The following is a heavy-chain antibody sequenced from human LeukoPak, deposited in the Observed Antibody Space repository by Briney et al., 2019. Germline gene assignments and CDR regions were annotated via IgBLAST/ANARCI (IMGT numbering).Heavy chain of an antibody. CDR3: AGDLLAVAVTESNY. D-gene: IGHD6-19*01. CDR2: INPNSGGT. CDR1: GYTFTGYY. Sequence: ASVKVSCKASGYTFTGYYMHWVRQAPGQGLEWMGRINPNSGGTNYAQKFQGRVTMTRDTSISTAYMELSRLRSDDTAVYCGAGDLLAVAVTESNYWGQGPLVTVSS. V-gene: IGHV1-2*06. J-gene: IGHJ4*02.